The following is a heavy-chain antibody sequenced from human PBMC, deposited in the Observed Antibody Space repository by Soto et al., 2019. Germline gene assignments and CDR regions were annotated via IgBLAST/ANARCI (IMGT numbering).Heavy chain of an antibody. Sequence: EVQLLESGGGLVQPGGSLRLSCAASGFTFSSYAMSWVRQAPGKGLEWVSAISGSGGSTYYADSVKGRFTISRDNSKNTLSLQMNSRRAEDTAVYYCAKDLNEGSRWPREGGYNWFDPWGQGTLVTVSS. V-gene: IGHV3-23*01. CDR2: ISGSGGST. CDR3: AKDLNEGSRWPREGGYNWFDP. D-gene: IGHD6-13*01. CDR1: GFTFSSYA. J-gene: IGHJ5*02.